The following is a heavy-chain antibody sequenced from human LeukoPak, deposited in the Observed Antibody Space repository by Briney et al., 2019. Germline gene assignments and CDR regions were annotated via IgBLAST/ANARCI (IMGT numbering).Heavy chain of an antibody. CDR2: ISGTGGST. J-gene: IGHJ4*02. D-gene: IGHD5-12*01. V-gene: IGHV3-23*01. CDR1: GFSFSSFA. CDR3: TRYSITWHDPFDY. Sequence: GGSLRLSCAASGFSFSSFAMTWVRQAPGKGLEWVSAISGTGGSTYYADSVKGRFTISRDNSKNTLYLQMNSLKTEDTAVYYCTRYSITWHDPFDYWGQGTLVTVSS.